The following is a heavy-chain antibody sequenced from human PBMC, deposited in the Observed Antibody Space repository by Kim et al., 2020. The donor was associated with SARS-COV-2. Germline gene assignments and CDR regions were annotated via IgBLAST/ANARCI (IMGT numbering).Heavy chain of an antibody. J-gene: IGHJ2*01. V-gene: IGHV4-59*13. CDR2: IYYSGST. Sequence: SETLSLTCTVSGGSISSYYWSWIRQPPGKGLEWIGYIYYSGSTNYNPSLKSRVTISVDTSKNQFSLKLSSVTAADTAVYYCARGAAVTTVTIWYFDLWGRGTLVTVSS. D-gene: IGHD4-17*01. CDR1: GGSISSYY. CDR3: ARGAAVTTVTIWYFDL.